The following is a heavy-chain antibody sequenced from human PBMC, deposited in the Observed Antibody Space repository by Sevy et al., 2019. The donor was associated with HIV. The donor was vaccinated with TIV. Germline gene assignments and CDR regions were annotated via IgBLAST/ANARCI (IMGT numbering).Heavy chain of an antibody. CDR2: IKQDGSEK. CDR1: GFTFSSYW. D-gene: IGHD6-13*01. V-gene: IGHV3-7*03. J-gene: IGHJ4*02. Sequence: GGSLRLSCAASGFTFSSYWMSWVRQAPGKGLEWVANIKQDGSEKYYVDSVKGRFTISRDNAKNSLYLQMNSLRAEDTAVYYCAREPMWHPGIAAAAADYWGQGTLVTVSS. CDR3: AREPMWHPGIAAAAADY.